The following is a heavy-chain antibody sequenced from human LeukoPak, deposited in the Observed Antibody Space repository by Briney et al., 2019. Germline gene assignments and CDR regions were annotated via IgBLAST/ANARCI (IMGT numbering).Heavy chain of an antibody. D-gene: IGHD6-19*01. CDR3: ARGGSGWYGTRFHY. Sequence: GGSLRLSCAATGFTFSSYAMHWVRQAPGKGLEWVAVISYDGSNKYYADSVKGRFTISRDNSKNTLYLQMNSLRAEDTAVYYCARGGSGWYGTRFHYWGQGTLVTVSS. J-gene: IGHJ4*02. V-gene: IGHV3-30*04. CDR1: GFTFSSYA. CDR2: ISYDGSNK.